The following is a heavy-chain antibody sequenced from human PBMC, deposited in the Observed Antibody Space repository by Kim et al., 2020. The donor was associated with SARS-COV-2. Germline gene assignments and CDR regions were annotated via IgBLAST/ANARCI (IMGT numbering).Heavy chain of an antibody. J-gene: IGHJ5*02. CDR3: ARVGGTGVTIFGANWFDP. D-gene: IGHD3-3*01. CDR2: IIPIFGTA. CDR1: GGTFSSYA. V-gene: IGHV1-69*13. Sequence: SVKVSCKASGGTFSSYAISWVRQAPGQGLEWMGGIIPIFGTANYAQKFQGRVTITADESTSTAYMELSSLRSEDTAVYYCARVGGTGVTIFGANWFDPWGQGTLVTVSS.